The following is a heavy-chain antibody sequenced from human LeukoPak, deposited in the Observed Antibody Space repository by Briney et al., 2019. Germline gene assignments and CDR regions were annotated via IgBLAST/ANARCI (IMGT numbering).Heavy chain of an antibody. J-gene: IGHJ5*02. D-gene: IGHD3-3*01. CDR2: IYYSGST. Sequence: PSETLSLTRTVSGGSINSSSYYWGWIRQPPGKGLEWIGSIYYSGSTYYNPSLKSRVTISVDTSKNQFSLKLSSVTAADTAVYYCARQGITIFGPFDPWGQGTLVTVSS. CDR3: ARQGITIFGPFDP. CDR1: GGSINSSSYY. V-gene: IGHV4-39*01.